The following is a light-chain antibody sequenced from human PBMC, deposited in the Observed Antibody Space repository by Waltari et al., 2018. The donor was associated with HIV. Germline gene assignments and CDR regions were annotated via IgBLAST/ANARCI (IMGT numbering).Light chain of an antibody. CDR2: DGS. J-gene: IGLJ2*01. Sequence: QSALTQPRSVYGSPGQSVTISCTVSSSDDGGSNYVPWYEQHPTKAPKLIIYDGSERPSGVPDRFSGSKSGNRASLTISGLQAEDEADYYCYSYAGSLLFGGGTKLTVL. V-gene: IGLV2-11*01. CDR1: SSDDGGSNY. CDR3: YSYAGSLL.